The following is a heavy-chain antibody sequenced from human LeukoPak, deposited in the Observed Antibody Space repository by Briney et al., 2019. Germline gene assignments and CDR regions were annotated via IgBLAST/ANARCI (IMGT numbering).Heavy chain of an antibody. Sequence: ASVKVSCKASGYTFTGYYMHWVRQAAGQGLEWMGRTNPNSGGTNYAQKFQGRVTMTRDTSISTAYMELSRLRSDDTAVYYCARTRRGGGNNWFDPWGQGTLVTVSS. CDR2: TNPNSGGT. D-gene: IGHD3-16*01. V-gene: IGHV1-2*06. J-gene: IGHJ5*02. CDR3: ARTRRGGGNNWFDP. CDR1: GYTFTGYY.